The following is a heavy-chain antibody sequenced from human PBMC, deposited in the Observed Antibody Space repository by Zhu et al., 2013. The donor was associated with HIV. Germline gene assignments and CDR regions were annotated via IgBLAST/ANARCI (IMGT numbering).Heavy chain of an antibody. D-gene: IGHD3-3*01. CDR1: GGSISGGIYY. CDR2: IHNSVTT. Sequence: QVQLQESGPGLVKPSETLSLTCAVSGGSISGGIYYWTWIRQHPGKGLEWIGYIHNSVTTFYNPSLRGRVTISADTSKNQFSLKLSSVTAADTAVYYCARGSTYYDFWSGYIPPXFDYWAREPWSPSPQ. V-gene: IGHV4-31*11. CDR3: ARGSTYYDFWSGYIPPXFDY. J-gene: IGHJ4*02.